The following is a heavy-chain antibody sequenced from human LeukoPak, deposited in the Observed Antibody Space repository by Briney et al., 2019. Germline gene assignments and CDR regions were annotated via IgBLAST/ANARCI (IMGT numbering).Heavy chain of an antibody. Sequence: GGSLRLACAASGFTVSSNYMSWVRQAPGKGLEWVSLISGDGGSTYYADSVKGRFTISRDNSKNSLYLQMNSLRSEDTALYYCAKDRYSGSYNWFDPWGQGTLVTVSS. CDR3: AKDRYSGSYNWFDP. D-gene: IGHD1-26*01. V-gene: IGHV3-43*02. CDR1: GFTVSSNY. J-gene: IGHJ5*02. CDR2: ISGDGGST.